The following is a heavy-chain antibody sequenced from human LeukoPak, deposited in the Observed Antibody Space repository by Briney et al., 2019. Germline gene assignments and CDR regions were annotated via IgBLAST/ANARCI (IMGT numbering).Heavy chain of an antibody. V-gene: IGHV3-48*02. J-gene: IGHJ3*02. D-gene: IGHD3-9*01. CDR3: ARDRPDILTGYYTDAFDI. Sequence: AGGSLRLSCAASGFTFSSYSMNWVRQAPGKGLEWVSYISSSSSTIYYADSVKGRFTISRDNDKNSLYLQMNSLRDGDTAVYYCARDRPDILTGYYTDAFDIWGQGTMVTVSS. CDR1: GFTFSSYS. CDR2: ISSSSSTI.